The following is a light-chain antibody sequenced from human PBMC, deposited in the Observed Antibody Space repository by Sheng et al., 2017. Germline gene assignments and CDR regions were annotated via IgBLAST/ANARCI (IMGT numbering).Light chain of an antibody. Sequence: EIVLTQSPATLSLSPGERATLSCRASQSVNFLAWYQQKPGQAPRLLIYGASNRATGIPARFSGSGSGTDFTLTVSSLQSEDFAVYYCQQYDKWPLPFGGGTKVEIK. V-gene: IGKV3-11*01. J-gene: IGKJ4*01. CDR2: GAS. CDR3: QQYDKWPLP. CDR1: QSVNF.